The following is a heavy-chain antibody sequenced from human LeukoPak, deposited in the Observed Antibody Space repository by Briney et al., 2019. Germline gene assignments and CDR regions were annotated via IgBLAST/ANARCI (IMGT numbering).Heavy chain of an antibody. D-gene: IGHD3-10*01. Sequence: GGSLRLSCAASGFTFNTYSMSWVRQAPGKGLEWISIISRTSESVFYADSVKGRFTISRDNAKNSLYLQMNSLRAEDTALYYCAKAARYGSGSYYSSWGQGTLVTVSS. V-gene: IGHV3-21*04. J-gene: IGHJ4*02. CDR1: GFTFNTYS. CDR3: AKAARYGSGSYYSS. CDR2: ISRTSESV.